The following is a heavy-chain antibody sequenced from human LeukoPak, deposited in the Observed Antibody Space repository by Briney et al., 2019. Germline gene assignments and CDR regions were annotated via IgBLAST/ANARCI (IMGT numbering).Heavy chain of an antibody. Sequence: PSETLSLTCTVSGVSASDYYWSWIRQPPGKGLEWIGYVSNRGTTNDHPSLKSRVTISVDKSKNRFSLKLSSVTAADTAVYYCARHEEVAAAGSYFDYWGQGTLVTVSS. V-gene: IGHV4-59*08. CDR3: ARHEEVAAAGSYFDY. CDR2: VSNRGTT. J-gene: IGHJ4*02. CDR1: GVSASDYY. D-gene: IGHD6-13*01.